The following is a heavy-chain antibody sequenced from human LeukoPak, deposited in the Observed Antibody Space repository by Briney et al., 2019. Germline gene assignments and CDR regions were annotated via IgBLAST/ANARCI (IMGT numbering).Heavy chain of an antibody. D-gene: IGHD6-13*01. J-gene: IGHJ3*02. CDR1: GFTFSSYA. V-gene: IGHV3-23*01. CDR3: ARYWPSEWQQLPDYDAVDI. Sequence: GWSLTLSCAASGFTFSSYAMSWLRQPPGKELEWVSRISGSGGNTYYADSVKGRFTISRDNSKNTLYVQMNSLRDDDPAVYYCARYWPSEWQQLPDYDAVDIWGQGTMVTVSS. CDR2: ISGSGGNT.